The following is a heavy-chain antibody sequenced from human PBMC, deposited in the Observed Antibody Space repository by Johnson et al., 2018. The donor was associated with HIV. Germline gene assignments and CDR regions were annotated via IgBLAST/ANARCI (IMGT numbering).Heavy chain of an antibody. J-gene: IGHJ3*02. Sequence: MLLVESGGGLVQRGGSLRLSCIASGFTFSSYAMSWVRQAPGKGLEWVSAISGSAGITYYADSVEGRFTISRDNSRNTLYLQMNSLRAEDTAVYYCARSQIDAFDIWGQGTMVTVSS. CDR3: ARSQIDAFDI. V-gene: IGHV3-23*04. CDR1: GFTFSSYA. CDR2: ISGSAGIT.